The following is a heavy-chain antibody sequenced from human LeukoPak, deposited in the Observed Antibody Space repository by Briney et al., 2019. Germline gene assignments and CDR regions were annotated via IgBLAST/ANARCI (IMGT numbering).Heavy chain of an antibody. V-gene: IGHV3-23*01. CDR1: GFTFSSYS. Sequence: GGSLRLSCAASGFTFSSYSMNWVRQAPGKGLEWVSHITASGTAMFYADSVKGRFTISRDNSKNTLYLQMNSLRAEDTAVYYCAKDLNSTYNYDSSGYEDAFDIWGQGTMVTVSS. CDR2: ITASGTAM. J-gene: IGHJ3*02. D-gene: IGHD3-22*01. CDR3: AKDLNSTYNYDSSGYEDAFDI.